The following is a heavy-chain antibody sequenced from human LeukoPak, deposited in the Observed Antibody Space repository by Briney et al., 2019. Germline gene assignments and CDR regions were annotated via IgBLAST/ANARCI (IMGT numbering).Heavy chain of an antibody. J-gene: IGHJ4*02. V-gene: IGHV4-59*12. CDR1: GASISNDF. D-gene: IGHD3-22*01. CDR3: ARETDYDSFDY. CDR2: IHYSGTT. Sequence: SETLSLTCTVSGASISNDFWSWIRQPPGKGLEWIGYIHYSGTTNYNPSLKSRVTISVDKSKNQFSLKLSSVTAADTAVYYCARETDYDSFDYWGQGTLVTVSS.